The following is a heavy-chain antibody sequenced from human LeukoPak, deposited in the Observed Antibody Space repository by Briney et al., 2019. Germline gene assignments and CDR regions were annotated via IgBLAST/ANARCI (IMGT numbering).Heavy chain of an antibody. J-gene: IGHJ4*01. CDR3: VRGGDSLYF. Sequence: GGSLTPACAASGFTFSIYWTSWVRQAPGKGLEWVANIKQDGSEKYYVDSVKGRFTISRDNANNSLYLQMNSLRAEDTAVYYCVRGGDSLYFWGHGNLFTVSS. V-gene: IGHV3-7*05. D-gene: IGHD2-21*02. CDR2: IKQDGSEK. CDR1: GFTFSIYW.